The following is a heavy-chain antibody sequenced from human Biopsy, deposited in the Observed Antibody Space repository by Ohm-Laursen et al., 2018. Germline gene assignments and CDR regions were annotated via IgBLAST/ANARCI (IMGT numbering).Heavy chain of an antibody. V-gene: IGHV3-33*06. CDR3: AKVHDSGYYYDSMDV. CDR2: IWYDGTNK. Sequence: SLRLSCAASGFSFSDYGMHWVRQAPGRGLEWVAVIWYDGTNKYYAESVEGRFTISRDNSKNMVYLQMDSLTVEDTAIYYCAKVHDSGYYYDSMDVWGQGTTVTVSS. D-gene: IGHD3-16*01. CDR1: GFSFSDYG. J-gene: IGHJ6*03.